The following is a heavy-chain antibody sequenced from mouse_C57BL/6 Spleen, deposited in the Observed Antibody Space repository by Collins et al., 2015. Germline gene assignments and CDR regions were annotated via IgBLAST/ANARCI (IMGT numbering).Heavy chain of an antibody. CDR3: ARYYRYDDWFAY. CDR1: GYTFTNYG. D-gene: IGHD2-14*01. V-gene: IGHV9-1*02. CDR2: INTYTGEP. J-gene: IGHJ3*01. Sequence: QIQLVQSGPELKKPGETVKISCKASGYTFTNYGMSWVKQAPGKGLKWMGWINTYTGEPTYADDFKGRFAFSLETSASTAYLQINNLKNEDMATYFCARYYRYDDWFAYWGQGTLVTVSA.